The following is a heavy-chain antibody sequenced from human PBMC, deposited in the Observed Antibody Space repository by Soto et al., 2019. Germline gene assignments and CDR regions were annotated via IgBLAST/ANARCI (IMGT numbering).Heavy chain of an antibody. D-gene: IGHD1-26*01. CDR1: GFDFSTYG. J-gene: IGHJ4*02. CDR3: ARAVGPFDY. Sequence: QVQLVESGGGAVQPGRSLRLSCAASGFDFSTYGMHWVRQAPGKGPEWVAVIWYDGSNKYYADSVRGRFIISRDNSKSTLFLQLNSLRTEDTAVYYCARAVGPFDYWGQGSLVTVSS. CDR2: IWYDGSNK. V-gene: IGHV3-33*01.